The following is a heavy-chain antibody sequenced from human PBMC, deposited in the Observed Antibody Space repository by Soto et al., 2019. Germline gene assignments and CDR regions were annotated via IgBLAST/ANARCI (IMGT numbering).Heavy chain of an antibody. D-gene: IGHD3-22*01. CDR1: GGTFSSYA. Sequence: GASVKVSCKASGGTFSSYAISWVRQAPGQGXEWMGGIIPIFGTANYAQKFQGRVTITADESTSTAYMELSSLRSEDTAVYYCAREIMYDSSGYYRGGRYYYGMDVWGQGTTVTVSS. CDR3: AREIMYDSSGYYRGGRYYYGMDV. V-gene: IGHV1-69*13. J-gene: IGHJ6*02. CDR2: IIPIFGTA.